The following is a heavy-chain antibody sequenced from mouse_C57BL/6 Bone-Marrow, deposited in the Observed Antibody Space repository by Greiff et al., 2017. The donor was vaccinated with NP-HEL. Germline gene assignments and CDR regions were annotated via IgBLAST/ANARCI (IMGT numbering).Heavy chain of an antibody. CDR1: GYTFTSYG. D-gene: IGHD3-3*01. Sequence: VKLMESGAELARPGASVKLSCKASGYTFTSYGISWVKQRTGQGLEWIGEIYPRSGNTYYNEKFKGKATLTADKSSSTAYMELRSLTSEDSAVYFCARLARGYWGQGTTLTVSS. CDR3: ARLARGY. CDR2: IYPRSGNT. J-gene: IGHJ2*01. V-gene: IGHV1-81*01.